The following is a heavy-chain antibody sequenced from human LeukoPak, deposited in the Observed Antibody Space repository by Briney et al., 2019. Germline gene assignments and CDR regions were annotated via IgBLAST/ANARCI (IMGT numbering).Heavy chain of an antibody. J-gene: IGHJ5*02. CDR2: IYYSGST. D-gene: IGHD3-3*01. CDR1: GGSISSYY. V-gene: IGHV4-59*01. Sequence: MPSETLSLTCTVSGGSISSYYWSWIRQPPGKGLEWIGYIYYSGSTNYNPSLKSRVTISVDTSKNQFSLKLSSVTAADTAVYYCARGLRITIFGAFDPWGQGTLVTVSS. CDR3: ARGLRITIFGAFDP.